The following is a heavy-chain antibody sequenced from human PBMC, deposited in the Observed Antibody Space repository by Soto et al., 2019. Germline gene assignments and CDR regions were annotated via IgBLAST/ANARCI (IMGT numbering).Heavy chain of an antibody. CDR3: ASNYGDHRYDYGMAV. J-gene: IGHJ6*02. D-gene: IGHD4-17*01. Sequence: QVRLVQSGAEVKKPGSSVKVSCKASGGTFSSYAISWVRQAPGQGLEWMGGIIPIIGTADYAQKCQGRVTIIADESTNTAYREWSSRRSEDTALYYWASNYGDHRYDYGMAVWGQGTTVTVSS. CDR1: GGTFSSYA. CDR2: IIPIIGTA. V-gene: IGHV1-69*12.